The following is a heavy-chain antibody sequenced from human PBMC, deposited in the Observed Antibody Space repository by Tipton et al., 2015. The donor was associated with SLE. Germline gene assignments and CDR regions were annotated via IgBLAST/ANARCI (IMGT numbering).Heavy chain of an antibody. J-gene: IGHJ4*02. CDR2: ISSSSSYI. CDR1: GFTFSSYS. V-gene: IGHV3-21*04. CDR3: ASSTTRSYYGSFEY. D-gene: IGHD3-10*01. Sequence: SLRLSCAASGFTFSSYSMNWVRQAPGKRLERVSSISSSSSYIYYADSVKGRFTISRDNAKNSLYLQMNSLRAEDTAVYYCASSTTRSYYGSFEYWGQGTLVTVSS.